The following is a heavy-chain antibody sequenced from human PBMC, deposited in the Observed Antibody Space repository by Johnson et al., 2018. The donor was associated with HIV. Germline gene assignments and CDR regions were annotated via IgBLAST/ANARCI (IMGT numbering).Heavy chain of an antibody. CDR3: ARGSSYYYDSSGSDAFDI. CDR1: GFIFSTYW. D-gene: IGHD3-22*01. CDR2: IKQDGSER. V-gene: IGHV3-7*01. J-gene: IGHJ3*02. Sequence: VQLVESGGGLVQPGGSLRLSCAASGFIFSTYWMTCVRQAPGKGLEWMANIKQDGSERYYVDSVKGRFTISRDNAKNSLYLQMNSLRAGDTAVYYCARGSSYYYDSSGSDAFDIWGQGTMVTVSS.